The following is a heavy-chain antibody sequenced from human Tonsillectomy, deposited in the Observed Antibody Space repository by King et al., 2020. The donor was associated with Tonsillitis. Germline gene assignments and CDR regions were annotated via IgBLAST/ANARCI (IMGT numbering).Heavy chain of an antibody. CDR1: GFTVSSNY. Sequence: VQLVESGGGLVQPGGSLRLSCAASGFTVSSNYMSWVRQAPGKGLEWVSTIYSGGSTYYADSVKGRFTISRDNSKNTVYLQMNSLRAEDTAVYHCARGSSLSYSSVSYSYSFDYWGQGTHVTVSS. D-gene: IGHD1-26*01. CDR2: IYSGGST. V-gene: IGHV3-66*01. J-gene: IGHJ4*02. CDR3: ARGSSLSYSSVSYSYSFDY.